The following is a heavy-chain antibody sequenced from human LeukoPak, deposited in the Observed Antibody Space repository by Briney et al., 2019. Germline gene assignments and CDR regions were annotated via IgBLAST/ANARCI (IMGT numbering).Heavy chain of an antibody. J-gene: IGHJ5*02. D-gene: IGHD6-6*01. CDR3: ARVIGIAARPDFDWFDP. V-gene: IGHV4-34*01. CDR1: GGSFSGYY. CDR2: INHSGST. Sequence: SETLSLTCAVYGGSFSGYYWSWIRQPPGKGLEWIGEINHSGSTNYNPSLKSRVTISVDTSKNQFSLKLSSVTAADTAVYYCARVIGIAARPDFDWFDPWGQGTLVTVSS.